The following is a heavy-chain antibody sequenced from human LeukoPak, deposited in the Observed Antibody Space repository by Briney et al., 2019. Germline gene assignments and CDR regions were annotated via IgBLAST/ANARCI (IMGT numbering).Heavy chain of an antibody. D-gene: IGHD1-26*01. CDR1: GYTSTNYN. Sequence: SVKVSCKASGYTSTNYNMHWVRQAPGQGLEWMGIINPSGTSTTYAQKLQGRVTMTRDTSTSIVYMELRSLRSEDTAVYYCARDARGSYLDPWGQGTLVTVSA. CDR3: ARDARGSYLDP. J-gene: IGHJ5*02. CDR2: INPSGTST. V-gene: IGHV1-46*04.